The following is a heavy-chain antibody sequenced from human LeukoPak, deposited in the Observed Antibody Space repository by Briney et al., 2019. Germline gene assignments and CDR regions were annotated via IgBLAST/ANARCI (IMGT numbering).Heavy chain of an antibody. D-gene: IGHD2-8*01. CDR1: GGSFSGHY. CDR2: INHSGST. CDR3: ARGARYCTNGVCYHYYYYYGMDV. Sequence: SETLSLTCAVYGGSFSGHYWSWIRQPPGKGLEWIGEINHSGSTNYNPSLKSRVTISVDTSKNQFSLKLSSVTAADTAVYYCARGARYCTNGVCYHYYYYYGMDVWGQGTTVTVSS. V-gene: IGHV4-34*01. J-gene: IGHJ6*02.